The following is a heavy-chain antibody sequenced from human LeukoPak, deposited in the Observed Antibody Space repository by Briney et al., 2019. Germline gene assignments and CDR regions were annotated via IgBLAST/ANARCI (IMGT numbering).Heavy chain of an antibody. J-gene: IGHJ4*02. Sequence: SETLSLTCTLSGGSISSFYWSWIRQPPGKGLEWIGYIYYSGNTNYNPSLKSRVTISVDTSKNQFSLKLDSVTAADTAVYYCARGGSGWAVVFDYWGRGTLVTVSS. D-gene: IGHD6-25*01. V-gene: IGHV4-59*01. CDR1: GGSISSFY. CDR3: ARGGSGWAVVFDY. CDR2: IYYSGNT.